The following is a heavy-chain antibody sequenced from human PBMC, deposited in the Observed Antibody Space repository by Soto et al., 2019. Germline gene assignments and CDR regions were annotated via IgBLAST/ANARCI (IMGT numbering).Heavy chain of an antibody. CDR2: ISGSGGST. Sequence: GGSLRLSCAASGFTFSSYAMSWVRQAPGKGLEWVSAISGSGGSTYYADSVKGRFTTSRDNSKNTLYLQMNSLRAEDTAVYYCAKLKRGSYYSFDYWGQGTLVTVSS. V-gene: IGHV3-23*01. CDR1: GFTFSSYA. J-gene: IGHJ4*02. D-gene: IGHD1-26*01. CDR3: AKLKRGSYYSFDY.